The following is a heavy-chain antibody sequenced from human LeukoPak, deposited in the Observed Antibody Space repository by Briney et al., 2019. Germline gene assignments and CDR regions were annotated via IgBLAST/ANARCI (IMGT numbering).Heavy chain of an antibody. J-gene: IGHJ4*02. Sequence: GGSLRLSCAASGFTFSSYSMSWVRQAPGKGPEWVSSITSSSSYVYYADSVKGRFTISRDNAKNSLYLQMNSLRAEDTAVYYCARGYGSGTHCDYWGQGTLVTVSS. CDR1: GFTFSSYS. D-gene: IGHD3-10*01. CDR2: ITSSSSYV. CDR3: ARGYGSGTHCDY. V-gene: IGHV3-21*01.